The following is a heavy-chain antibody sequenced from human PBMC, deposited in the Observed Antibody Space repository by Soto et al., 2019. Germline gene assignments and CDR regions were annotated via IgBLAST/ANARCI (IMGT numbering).Heavy chain of an antibody. CDR1: VFTFSKHW. D-gene: IGHD1-1*01. CDR2: IKTDGSFT. J-gene: IGHJ4*02. V-gene: IGHV3-74*01. CDR3: VRDNNWSLDY. Sequence: GGSLRLSCAASVFTFSKHWMHWVRQAPGKGLVWVSHIKTDGSFTRDADSLKGRFTISRDNARSTLYLQMNGLRAEDTAIYYCVRDNNWSLDYWGQGTLVTVSS.